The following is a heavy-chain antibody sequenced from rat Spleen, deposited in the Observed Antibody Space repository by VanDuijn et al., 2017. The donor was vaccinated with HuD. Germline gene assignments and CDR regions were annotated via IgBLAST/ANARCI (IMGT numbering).Heavy chain of an antibody. CDR1: GYSITSNY. Sequence: EVQLQESGPGLVKPSQSLSLTCSVTGYSITSNYWGWIRKFPGNKMEWLGYISYSGSTSYKPSLKTRISITRDTSKNQFFLQVISVAPEDTATYYCARSLSYAHYFWYFDFWGPGTMVTVSS. V-gene: IGHV3-1*01. J-gene: IGHJ1*01. D-gene: IGHD1-12*01. CDR3: ARSLSYAHYFWYFDF. CDR2: ISYSGST.